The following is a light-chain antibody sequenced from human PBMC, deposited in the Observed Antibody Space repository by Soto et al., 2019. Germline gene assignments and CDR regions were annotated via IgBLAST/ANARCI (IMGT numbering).Light chain of an antibody. CDR2: KAS. V-gene: IGKV1-5*03. J-gene: IGKJ1*01. CDR1: QSISSW. CDR3: QQYNSYWT. Sequence: DIQMTQSPSTLSASVGDRVTITCRASQSISSWLAWYQQKPGKAPTLLIYKASSLESGVPSRFSGSGSGTEVTLTISSLQPDDSATYYCQQYNSYWTFGQGTKVEIK.